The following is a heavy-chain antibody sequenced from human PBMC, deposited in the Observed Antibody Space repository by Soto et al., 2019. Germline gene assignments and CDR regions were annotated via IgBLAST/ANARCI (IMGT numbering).Heavy chain of an antibody. CDR2: IYYSGST. CDR3: ARHASSGYYTDV. Sequence: PSETLSLTCTVSGGSISSSSYYWGWIRQPPGKGLEWIGSIYYSGSTYYNPSLKSRVTISVDTSKNQFSLKLSSVTAADTAVYYCARHASSGYYTDVWGKGTTVTVSS. V-gene: IGHV4-39*01. CDR1: GGSISSSSYY. J-gene: IGHJ6*03. D-gene: IGHD6-19*01.